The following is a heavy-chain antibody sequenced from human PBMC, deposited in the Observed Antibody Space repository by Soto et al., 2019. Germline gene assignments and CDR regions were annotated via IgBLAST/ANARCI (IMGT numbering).Heavy chain of an antibody. J-gene: IGHJ6*02. D-gene: IGHD2-2*01. V-gene: IGHV3-15*07. Sequence: GGSLRLSCAASGFTFSNAWMNWVRQAPGKGLEWVGRIKSKTDGGTTDYAAPVKGRFTISRDDSKNTLYLQMNSLKTEDTAVYYCTTGGYCSSTSCYELYYYGMDVWGQGTTVTVSS. CDR1: GFTFSNAW. CDR2: IKSKTDGGTT. CDR3: TTGGYCSSTSCYELYYYGMDV.